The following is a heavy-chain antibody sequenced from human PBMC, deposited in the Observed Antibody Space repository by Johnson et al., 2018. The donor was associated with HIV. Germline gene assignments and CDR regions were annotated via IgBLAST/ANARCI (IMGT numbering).Heavy chain of an antibody. Sequence: QVQVVESGGGVVRPGGSLRLSCAASGFTFSSFGMHWVRQAPGKGLEWVAVISHDGNNKYYADSVKGRFNISRENSKNTRYLQMKHLRAEATAVYYCAKDLGESEIEEWPSDYYDFGRDYPGQDSRGVVGTFDVWGHGTMVTVSS. CDR1: GFTFSSFG. CDR2: ISHDGNNK. J-gene: IGHJ3*01. CDR3: AKDLGESEIEEWPSDYYDFGRDYPGQDSRGVVGTFDV. D-gene: IGHD3/OR15-3a*01. V-gene: IGHV3-30*18.